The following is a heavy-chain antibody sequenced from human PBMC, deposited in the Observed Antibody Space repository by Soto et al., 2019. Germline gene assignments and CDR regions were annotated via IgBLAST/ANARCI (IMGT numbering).Heavy chain of an antibody. CDR2: INGGNGNT. J-gene: IGHJ4*02. CDR3: AREFLGRFGVDRLDY. V-gene: IGHV1-3*01. D-gene: IGHD3-3*01. CDR1: GYTFSTYA. Sequence: QVQLLQSGAEVKKPGASVKVSCQAAGYTFSTYAIHWVRQAPGQGLEWMGWINGGNGNTKYSQKFQGRLTVTRDTSAATAYMELSSLTSGDTAVYYCAREFLGRFGVDRLDYWGQGTLVTVSS.